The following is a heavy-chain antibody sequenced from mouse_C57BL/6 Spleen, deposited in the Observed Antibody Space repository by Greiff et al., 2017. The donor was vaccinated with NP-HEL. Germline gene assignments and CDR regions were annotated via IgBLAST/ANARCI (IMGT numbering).Heavy chain of an antibody. Sequence: QVQLQQPGAELVRPGTSVKLSCKASGYTFTSYWMHWVKQRPGQGLEWIGVIDPSDSYTNYNQKFKGKATLTVDTSSSTAYMQLSSLTSEDSAVYYCARRSTVVATGDYWGQGTTLTVSS. J-gene: IGHJ2*01. CDR1: GYTFTSYW. CDR2: IDPSDSYT. D-gene: IGHD1-1*01. V-gene: IGHV1-59*01. CDR3: ARRSTVVATGDY.